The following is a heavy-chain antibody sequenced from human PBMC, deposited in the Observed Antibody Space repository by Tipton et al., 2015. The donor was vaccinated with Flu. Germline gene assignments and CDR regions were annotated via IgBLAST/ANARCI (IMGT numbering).Heavy chain of an antibody. CDR3: ARGERWLQFWAFDI. CDR2: IYYSGST. CDR1: GGSISSYY. Sequence: LRFSCTVSGGSISSYYWSWIRQPPGKGLEWIGYIYYSGSTNYNPSLKSRVTISVDTSKNQFSLKLSSVTAADTAVYYCARGERWLQFWAFDIWGQGTMVTVSS. V-gene: IGHV4-59*08. D-gene: IGHD5-24*01. J-gene: IGHJ3*02.